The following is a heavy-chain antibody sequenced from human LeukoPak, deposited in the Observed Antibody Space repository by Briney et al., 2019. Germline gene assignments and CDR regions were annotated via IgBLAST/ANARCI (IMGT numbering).Heavy chain of an antibody. J-gene: IGHJ6*04. V-gene: IGHV3-74*01. CDR3: ARAPGRRGAAARYYYYGMDV. D-gene: IGHD6-13*01. CDR1: GFTFSSYW. Sequence: PGGSLRLSCAASGFTFSSYWMHWVRQAPGKGLVWVSRINSDGSSTSYADSVKGRFTISRDNAKNTLYLQMNSLRAGDTAVYYCARAPGRRGAAARYYYYGMDVWGKGTTVTVSS. CDR2: INSDGSST.